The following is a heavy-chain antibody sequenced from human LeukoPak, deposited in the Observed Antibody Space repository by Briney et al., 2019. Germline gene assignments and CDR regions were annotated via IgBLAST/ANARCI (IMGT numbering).Heavy chain of an antibody. Sequence: PSETLSLTCAVYGGSFSGYYWSWIRRPPGKGLEWIGEINHSGSTNYNPSLKSRVTISVDTSKNQFSLKLSSVTAADTAVYCCARVPYSSGWYAFGDAFDIWGQGTMVTASS. CDR2: INHSGST. V-gene: IGHV4-34*01. CDR1: GGSFSGYY. D-gene: IGHD6-19*01. CDR3: ARVPYSSGWYAFGDAFDI. J-gene: IGHJ3*02.